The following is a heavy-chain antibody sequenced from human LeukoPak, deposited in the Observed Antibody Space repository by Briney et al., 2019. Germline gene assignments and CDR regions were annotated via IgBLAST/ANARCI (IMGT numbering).Heavy chain of an antibody. CDR3: ARPSYYYGSGSYNY. D-gene: IGHD3-10*01. V-gene: IGHV5-51*01. J-gene: IGHJ4*02. CDR2: IYPGDSDT. Sequence: GESLKISCKGSGYSFTSYWIGWVRQMPGEGLEWMGIIYPGDSDTRYRPSFQGQVTISADKSISTAYLQWSSLKASDTAMYYCARPSYYYGSGSYNYWGQGTLVTVSS. CDR1: GYSFTSYW.